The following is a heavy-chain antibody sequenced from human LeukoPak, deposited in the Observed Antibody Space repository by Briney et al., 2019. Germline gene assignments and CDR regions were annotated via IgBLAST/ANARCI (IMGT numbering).Heavy chain of an antibody. CDR3: ARLSEDDYGDYYYFDY. V-gene: IGHV1-8*01. CDR2: MNPNSGNT. J-gene: IGHJ4*02. CDR1: GYTFTSYD. Sequence: ASVKVSCKASGYTFTSYDINWVRQATGQGLEWMGWMNPNSGNTGYAQKFQGRVTMTRNTSISTAYMELSSLRSDDTAVYYCARLSEDDYGDYYYFDYWGQGTLVTVSS. D-gene: IGHD4-17*01.